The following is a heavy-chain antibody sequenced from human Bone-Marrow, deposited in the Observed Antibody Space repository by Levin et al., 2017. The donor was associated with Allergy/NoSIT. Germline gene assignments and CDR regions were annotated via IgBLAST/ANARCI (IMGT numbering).Heavy chain of an antibody. Sequence: GGSLRLSCAVSGFSFSAHFMSWVRQAPGKGLEWIAKISKSGSDLYYADSVKGRFTISRDNAKNSLYLEMNSLRVEDTAIYFCTKEDWWRFDYWGQGSLVTVSS. CDR1: GFSFSAHF. J-gene: IGHJ4*02. CDR2: ISKSGSDL. D-gene: IGHD2-8*02. CDR3: TKEDWWRFDY. V-gene: IGHV3-11*01.